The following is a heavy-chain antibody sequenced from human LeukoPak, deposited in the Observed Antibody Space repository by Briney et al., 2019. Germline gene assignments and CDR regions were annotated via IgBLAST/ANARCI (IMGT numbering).Heavy chain of an antibody. D-gene: IGHD6-13*01. J-gene: IGHJ4*02. CDR2: ISYDGSNK. CDR3: ARVLAAAGTSDY. Sequence: PGGSLRLSCAASGFTFSDYYMSWIRQAPGKGLEWVAVISYDGSNKYYADSVKGRFTISRDNSKNTLYLQMNSLRAEDTAVYYCARVLAAAGTSDYWGQGTLVTVSS. CDR1: GFTFSDYY. V-gene: IGHV3-30-3*01.